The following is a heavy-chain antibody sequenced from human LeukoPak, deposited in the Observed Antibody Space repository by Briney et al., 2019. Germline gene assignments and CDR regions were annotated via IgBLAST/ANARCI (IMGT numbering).Heavy chain of an antibody. J-gene: IGHJ6*02. CDR3: AREGYSGYDYGGYYYYYGMDV. CDR1: GYTFTSYG. Sequence: SVKVSCKASGYTFTSYGISWVRQAPGQGLEWMGWISAYNGNTNYAQKLQGRVTMTTDTSTSTAYMELRSLRSDDTAVYYCAREGYSGYDYGGYYYYYGMDVWGQGTTVTVSS. V-gene: IGHV1-18*01. D-gene: IGHD5-12*01. CDR2: ISAYNGNT.